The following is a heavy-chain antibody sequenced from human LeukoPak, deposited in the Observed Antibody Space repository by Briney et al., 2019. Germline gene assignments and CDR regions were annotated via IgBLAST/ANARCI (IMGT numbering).Heavy chain of an antibody. V-gene: IGHV3-48*02. J-gene: IGHJ4*02. CDR1: GFTFSSCS. CDR2: IGPSSSTI. CDR3: ARERGYSSGWYLDY. Sequence: GGSLRLSCAVSGFTFSSCSMNWVRQAPGKGLEWVSYIGPSSSTIFYADSVKGRFTISRDNAKNSLYLQMNSLRDEDTAVYYCARERGYSSGWYLDYWGQGTLVTVSS. D-gene: IGHD6-19*01.